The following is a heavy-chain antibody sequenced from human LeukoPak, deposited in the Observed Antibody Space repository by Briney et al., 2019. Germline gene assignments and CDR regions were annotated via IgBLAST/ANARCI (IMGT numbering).Heavy chain of an antibody. CDR2: ISSSGSTI. J-gene: IGHJ4*02. V-gene: IGHV3-11*01. CDR1: GFTFSDYY. Sequence: GGSLRLSCAASGFTFSDYYMSWIRQAPGKGLEWVSYISSSGSTIYYADSVKGRFTISRDNAKNSLYLQMNSLRAEDTAVYYCASGRLRFLEWSKYYFDYWGQGTLVTVSP. D-gene: IGHD3-3*01. CDR3: ASGRLRFLEWSKYYFDY.